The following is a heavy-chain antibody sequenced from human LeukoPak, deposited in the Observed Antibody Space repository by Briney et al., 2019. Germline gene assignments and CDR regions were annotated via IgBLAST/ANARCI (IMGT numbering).Heavy chain of an antibody. Sequence: PGGSLRLSCAASGFTFSSYAMSWVRQAPGKGLEWVSAISGSGGSTYYADSVKGRFTISRDNSKNTLYLQMNSLRAEDTAVYYCARDTLHRLAVAGTPGDWGQGTLVTVSS. J-gene: IGHJ4*02. V-gene: IGHV3-23*01. CDR2: ISGSGGST. CDR1: GFTFSSYA. CDR3: ARDTLHRLAVAGTPGD. D-gene: IGHD6-13*01.